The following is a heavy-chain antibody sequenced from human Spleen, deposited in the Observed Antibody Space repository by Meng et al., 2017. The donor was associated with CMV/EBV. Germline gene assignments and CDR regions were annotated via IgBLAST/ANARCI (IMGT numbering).Heavy chain of an antibody. V-gene: IGHV5-51*01. CDR3: ARFLSDFWSGYFRGYYYGMDV. J-gene: IGHJ6*02. CDR1: GYSFTSYW. D-gene: IGHD3-3*01. Sequence: GESLKISCKGSGYSFTSYWIGWVRQMPGKGLEWMGIIYPDDSDTRYSPSFQGQVTISADKSISTAYLQWSSLKASDNAMYYCARFLSDFWSGYFRGYYYGMDVWGQGTTVTVSS. CDR2: IYPDDSDT.